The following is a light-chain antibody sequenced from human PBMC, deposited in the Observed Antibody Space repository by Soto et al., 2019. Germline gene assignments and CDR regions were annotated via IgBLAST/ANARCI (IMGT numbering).Light chain of an antibody. Sequence: QSALTQPPSASGSPGQSVTISCTGTSSDVGGYKYVSWYQQYPGKAPKLMIYAVSERPSGVPDRFSGSKSGNTASLTVSGLQAEDQADYYCSSYEGRNNYVFGTGTKVTVL. J-gene: IGLJ1*01. CDR2: AVS. V-gene: IGLV2-8*01. CDR3: SSYEGRNNYV. CDR1: SSDVGGYKY.